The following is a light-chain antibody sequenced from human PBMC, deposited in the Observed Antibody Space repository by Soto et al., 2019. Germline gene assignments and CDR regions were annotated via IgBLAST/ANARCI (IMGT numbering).Light chain of an antibody. CDR2: EVN. Sequence: QSALTQPPSASGSPGQSVTISCTGTSSDVGGYNYVSWYQQHPGKAPKLMIYEVNKRPSGVPDRFSGSKSDNTASLTVSGLQAEDEADYYCSSYAGSNIYVFGTGTKLTVL. J-gene: IGLJ1*01. CDR1: SSDVGGYNY. V-gene: IGLV2-8*01. CDR3: SSYAGSNIYV.